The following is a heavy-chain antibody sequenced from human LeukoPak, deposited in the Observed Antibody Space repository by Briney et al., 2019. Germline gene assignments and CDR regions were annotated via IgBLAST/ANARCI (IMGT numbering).Heavy chain of an antibody. CDR3: AKADYYGSGSYYPSFDY. D-gene: IGHD3-10*01. V-gene: IGHV4-4*09. CDR1: GGSISGYY. Sequence: SETLSLTCTVSGGSISGYYWTWIRQPPGKGLEWIGYIYSSGSTNYNPSLKSRVTISVDTSKNQFSLRLSSVTAAETAVYYCAKADYYGSGSYYPSFDYWGQGTLVTVSS. J-gene: IGHJ4*02. CDR2: IYSSGST.